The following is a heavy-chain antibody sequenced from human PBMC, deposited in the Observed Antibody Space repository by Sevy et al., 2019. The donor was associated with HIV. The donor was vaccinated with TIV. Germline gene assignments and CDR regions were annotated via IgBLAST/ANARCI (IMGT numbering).Heavy chain of an antibody. Sequence: GGSLRLSCAASGFTFSSYWMHWVRQAPGKGLVWVSRINSDGSSTSYADSVKGRFTISRDNAKNTLYLQMNSLRAEDTAVYYCARDRWYSGSLIVYYYYYYGMDVWGQGTTVTVSS. J-gene: IGHJ6*02. CDR1: GFTFSSYW. D-gene: IGHD1-26*01. CDR3: ARDRWYSGSLIVYYYYYYGMDV. CDR2: INSDGSST. V-gene: IGHV3-74*01.